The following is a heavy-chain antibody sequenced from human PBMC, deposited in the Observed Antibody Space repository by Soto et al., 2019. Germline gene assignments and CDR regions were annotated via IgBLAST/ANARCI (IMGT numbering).Heavy chain of an antibody. CDR1: GFTFSDYY. Sequence: GGSLRLSCAASGFTFSDYYINWFRQAPGKGLEWVSYISSSGSSIYYADSVKGRFTISRDNAKNSLYLQMNSLRAEDTAVYYCARVRTSMIQVVFDYWGQGTQVTVSS. J-gene: IGHJ4*02. CDR3: ARVRTSMIQVVFDY. V-gene: IGHV3-11*01. CDR2: ISSSGSSI. D-gene: IGHD3-22*01.